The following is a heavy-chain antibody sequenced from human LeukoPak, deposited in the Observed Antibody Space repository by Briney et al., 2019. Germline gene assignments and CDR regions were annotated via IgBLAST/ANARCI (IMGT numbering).Heavy chain of an antibody. CDR3: AIGGKQQLAPTVHCFDY. CDR1: GYTFTGYY. D-gene: IGHD6-13*01. Sequence: ASVKVSCKASGYTFTGYYMHWVRQAPGQGLEWMGWINPNSGGTNYAQKFQGRVTMTRDTSLSTAYMELSRLRSDDTAVYYCAIGGKQQLAPTVHCFDYWGQGTLVTASS. J-gene: IGHJ4*02. CDR2: INPNSGGT. V-gene: IGHV1-2*02.